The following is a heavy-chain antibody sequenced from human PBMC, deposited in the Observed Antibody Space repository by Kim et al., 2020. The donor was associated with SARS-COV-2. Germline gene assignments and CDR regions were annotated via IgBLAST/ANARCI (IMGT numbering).Heavy chain of an antibody. J-gene: IGHJ4*02. CDR2: ISGSGGST. CDR3: AKDRAYYYDSSGYYN. CDR1: GFTFSSYA. Sequence: GGSLRLSCAASGFTFSSYAMSWVRQAPGKGLEWVSAISGSGGSTYYADSVKGRFTISRDNSKNTLYLQMNSLRAEDTAVYYCAKDRAYYYDSSGYYNWGQGTRVTVSS. D-gene: IGHD3-22*01. V-gene: IGHV3-23*01.